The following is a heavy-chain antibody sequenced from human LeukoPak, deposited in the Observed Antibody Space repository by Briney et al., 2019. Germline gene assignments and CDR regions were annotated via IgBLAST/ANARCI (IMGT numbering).Heavy chain of an antibody. CDR2: INPSGGST. CDR3: ARSGYSFGYLDY. J-gene: IGHJ4*02. CDR1: GYTFTGYY. D-gene: IGHD5-18*01. Sequence: ASVKVSCKASGYTFTGYYMHWVRQAPGQGLEWMGIINPSGGSTSYAQKFQGRVTMTRDTSTSTVYMELSSLRSEDTAVYYCARSGYSFGYLDYWGQGTLVTVSS. V-gene: IGHV1-46*01.